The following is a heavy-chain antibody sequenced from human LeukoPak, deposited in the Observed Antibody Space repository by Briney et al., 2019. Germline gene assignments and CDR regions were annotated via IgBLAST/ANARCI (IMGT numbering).Heavy chain of an antibody. D-gene: IGHD5-12*01. CDR1: GFTFSSYG. J-gene: IGHJ4*02. V-gene: IGHV3-30*02. Sequence: GGSLRLSCAASGFTFSSYGMHWVRQAPGKGLEWVAFIRYDGSNKYYADSVKGRFTISGDNSKNTLYLQMNSLRAEDTAVYYCAKDDPRFAGSSEFIVATKGRYYFDYWGQGTLVTVSS. CDR3: AKDDPRFAGSSEFIVATKGRYYFDY. CDR2: IRYDGSNK.